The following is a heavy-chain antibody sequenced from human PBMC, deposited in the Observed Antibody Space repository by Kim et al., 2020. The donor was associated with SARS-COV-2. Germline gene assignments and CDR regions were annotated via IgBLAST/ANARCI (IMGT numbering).Heavy chain of an antibody. CDR2: IRSKAYGGTT. CDR1: GFTFGDYA. D-gene: IGHD2-15*01. CDR3: TRYCSGGSCYRDAFDI. V-gene: IGHV3-49*03. Sequence: GGSLRLSCTASGFTFGDYAMSWFRQAPGKGLEWVGFIRSKAYGGTTEYAASVKGRFTISRDDSKSIAYLQMNSLKTEDTAVYYCTRYCSGGSCYRDAFDIWGQGTMVTVSS. J-gene: IGHJ3*02.